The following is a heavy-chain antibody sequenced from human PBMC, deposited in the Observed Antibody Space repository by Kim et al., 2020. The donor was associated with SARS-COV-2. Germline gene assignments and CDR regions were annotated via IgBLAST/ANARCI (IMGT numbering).Heavy chain of an antibody. V-gene: IGHV4-59*01. CDR1: GGSISSYY. J-gene: IGHJ2*01. Sequence: SETLSLTCTVSGGSISSYYWSWIRQPPGKGLEWIGYIYYSGSTNYNPSLKSRVTISVDTSKNQFSLKLSSVTAADTAVYYCARDHWEWLKYTAHWYFELWGRGTLVPVSS. CDR2: IYYSGST. D-gene: IGHD3-3*01. CDR3: ARDHWEWLKYTAHWYFEL.